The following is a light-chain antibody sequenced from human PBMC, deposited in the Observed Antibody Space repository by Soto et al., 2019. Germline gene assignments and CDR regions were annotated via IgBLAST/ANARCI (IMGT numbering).Light chain of an antibody. CDR2: AAS. V-gene: IGKV1D-16*01. J-gene: IGKJ1*01. CDR3: QQYNSYSHA. CDR1: QGISSW. Sequence: IHMTQSPSTLSASVGYRVTITCRASQGISSWLAWYQQKQEKAPKPLIYAASSLQSGVPSRFSGSGYGTEFNLTISSLQPEDFATYYCQQYNSYSHAFGEGTKVDIK.